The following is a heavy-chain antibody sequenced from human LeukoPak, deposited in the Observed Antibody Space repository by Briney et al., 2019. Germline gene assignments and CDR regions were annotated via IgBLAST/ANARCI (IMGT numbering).Heavy chain of an antibody. J-gene: IGHJ4*02. CDR2: IKRDGSEK. Sequence: GGSLRLSCAASGFTISSYWMTWVRQAPGKGLEWVANIKRDGSEKTYVDSVKGRFTISRDNAKNSLYLQMDSLRVEDTAVYYCARDQDPSSFDYWGQGTLVTVSS. CDR3: ARDQDPSSFDY. CDR1: GFTISSYW. V-gene: IGHV3-7*01.